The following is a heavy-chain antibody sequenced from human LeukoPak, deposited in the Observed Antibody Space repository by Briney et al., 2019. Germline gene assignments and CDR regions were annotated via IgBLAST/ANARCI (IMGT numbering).Heavy chain of an antibody. J-gene: IGHJ5*02. D-gene: IGHD3-9*01. Sequence: ASVKVSCKASGYTFTSYDINWVRQATGQGLEWMGWMNPNSGNTGYAQKFQGRVTMTRNTSISTAYMELSSLRSEDTAVYYCARDGFHYDILTGPQRDWFDPWGQGTLVPVSS. CDR2: MNPNSGNT. CDR1: GYTFTSYD. V-gene: IGHV1-8*01. CDR3: ARDGFHYDILTGPQRDWFDP.